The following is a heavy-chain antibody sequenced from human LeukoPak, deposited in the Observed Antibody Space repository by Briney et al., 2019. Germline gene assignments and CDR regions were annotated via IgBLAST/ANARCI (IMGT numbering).Heavy chain of an antibody. D-gene: IGHD4-17*01. Sequence: GASVKVSCKASGGTFSSYAMSWVRQAPGKGLEWVSAISGSGGSTYYADSVKGRFTISRDNSKNTLYLQMNSLRAEDTAVYYCAKDTVTTSGDYYGMDVWGQGTTVTVSS. CDR3: AKDTVTTSGDYYGMDV. J-gene: IGHJ6*02. CDR2: ISGSGGST. CDR1: GGTFSSYA. V-gene: IGHV3-23*01.